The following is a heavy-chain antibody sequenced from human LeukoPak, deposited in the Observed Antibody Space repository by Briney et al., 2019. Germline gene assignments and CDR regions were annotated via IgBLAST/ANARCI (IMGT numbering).Heavy chain of an antibody. D-gene: IGHD2-8*01. J-gene: IGHJ3*02. V-gene: IGHV3-7*01. CDR2: TNEDESAK. CDR3: ARGVNRAYDI. Sequence: GGSLRLSCAASGFSFRNSWMAWVRQAPGKGLEWVALTNEDESAKYYVDSVKGRFTISRDNAKNSLFLQMNSLRDEDTVMYYCARGVNRAYDIWGHGTMVTVSS. CDR1: GFSFRNSW.